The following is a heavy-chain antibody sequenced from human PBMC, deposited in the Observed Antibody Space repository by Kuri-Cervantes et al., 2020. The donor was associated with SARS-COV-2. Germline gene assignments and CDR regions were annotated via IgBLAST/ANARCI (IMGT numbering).Heavy chain of an antibody. CDR3: ARPSWRAAPSHFQH. Sequence: GGSLRLSCAASGFTFSSYSMNWVRQAPGKGLEWVSSISSSSSYIYYADSVKGRSTISRDNAKNSLYLQMNSLRAEDTAVYYCARPSWRAAPSHFQHWGQGTLVTVSS. V-gene: IGHV3-21*01. D-gene: IGHD6-6*01. J-gene: IGHJ1*01. CDR2: ISSSSSYI. CDR1: GFTFSSYS.